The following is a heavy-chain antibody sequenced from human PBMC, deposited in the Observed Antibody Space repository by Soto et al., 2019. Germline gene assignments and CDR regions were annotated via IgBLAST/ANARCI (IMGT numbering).Heavy chain of an antibody. V-gene: IGHV4-61*01. CDR3: ARGGYNWKGGYWFDP. D-gene: IGHD1-20*01. CDR2: IYYSGST. CDR1: GGSVSSGSYY. J-gene: IGHJ5*02. Sequence: QVQLQESGPGLVKPSETLSLTCTVSGGSVSSGSYYWSWIRQPPGKGLEWIGYIYYSGSTNYTPPPRRPVTISVDTSNNQFPLKLSSVTAADTAVYYCARGGYNWKGGYWFDPWGQGTLVTVSS.